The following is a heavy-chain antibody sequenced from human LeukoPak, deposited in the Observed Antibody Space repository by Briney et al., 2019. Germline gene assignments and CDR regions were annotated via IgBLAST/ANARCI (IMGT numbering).Heavy chain of an antibody. J-gene: IGHJ4*02. V-gene: IGHV4-30-2*01. Sequence: SQTLSLTCTVSGGSISSGGYYWSWIRQPPGKGLEWIGYIYHSGSTYYNPSLKSRVTISEDRSKNQFSLKLSSVTAADTAVYYCARGGSSGWSSNFDYWGQGTLVTVSS. D-gene: IGHD6-19*01. CDR3: ARGGSSGWSSNFDY. CDR2: IYHSGST. CDR1: GGSISSGGYY.